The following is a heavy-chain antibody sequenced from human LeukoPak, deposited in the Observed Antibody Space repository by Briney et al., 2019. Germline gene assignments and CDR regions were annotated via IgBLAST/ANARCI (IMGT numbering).Heavy chain of an antibody. CDR2: INPSGGST. V-gene: IGHV1-46*01. CDR1: GYTFTSYY. Sequence: ASVKVSCKASGYTFTSYYMHWVRQAPGQGLEWMGIINPSGGSTSYAQKFQGRVTMARDTSTSTVYMELSSLRSEDTAVYYCARSSSGAHYFDYWGQGTLVTVSS. D-gene: IGHD6-25*01. J-gene: IGHJ4*02. CDR3: ARSSSGAHYFDY.